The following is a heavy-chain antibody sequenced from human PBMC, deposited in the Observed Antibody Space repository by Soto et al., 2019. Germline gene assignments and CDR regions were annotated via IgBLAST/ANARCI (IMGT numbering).Heavy chain of an antibody. CDR2: TDYSGST. J-gene: IGHJ3*02. CDR1: GGPISSSSYY. CDR3: ARNRGSGSYRGAFEI. D-gene: IGHD3-10*01. V-gene: IGHV4-39*01. Sequence: QLQLQESGPGLVKPSETLSLTRTVSGGPISSSSYYWGWIRPRPGKGLEWIGSTDYSGSTYYNPSLKSRGTIFVETSKSQFYMKLSCVTAADTAVYYCARNRGSGSYRGAFEIWGQGTMVTVS.